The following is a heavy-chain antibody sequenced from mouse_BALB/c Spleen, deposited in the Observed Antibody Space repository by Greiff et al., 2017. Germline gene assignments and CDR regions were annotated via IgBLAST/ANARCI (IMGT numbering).Heavy chain of an antibody. CDR3: AKVMYGNNAMDY. J-gene: IGHJ4*01. CDR2: IWRGGST. V-gene: IGHV2-5-1*01. D-gene: IGHD2-10*02. Sequence: QVQLQQSGPSLVQPSQSLSITCTVSGFSLTSYGVHWVRQSPGKGLEWLGVIWRGGSTDYNAAFMSRLSITKDNSKSQVFFKMNSLQADDTAIYYCAKVMYGNNAMDYWGQGTSVTVSS. CDR1: GFSLTSYG.